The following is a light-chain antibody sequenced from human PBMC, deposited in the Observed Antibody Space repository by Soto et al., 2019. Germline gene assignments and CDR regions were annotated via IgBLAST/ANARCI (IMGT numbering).Light chain of an antibody. CDR2: GAS. V-gene: IGKV3-20*01. J-gene: IGKJ4*01. CDR3: QQYGSSRLT. Sequence: EILLTQSPCTLSLSPGERVTLSCRASQSVTSSYLAWYQQKPGQAPRLLIYGASTRATGIPDRFSGSGSGTDFTLTISRLEPEDFAVYYCQQYGSSRLTFGGGTKVDIK. CDR1: QSVTSSY.